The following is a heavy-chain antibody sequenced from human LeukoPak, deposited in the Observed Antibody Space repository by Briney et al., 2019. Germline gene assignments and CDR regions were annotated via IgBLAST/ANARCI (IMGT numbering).Heavy chain of an antibody. V-gene: IGHV3-15*01. CDR2: IKRKTDGGTT. D-gene: IGHD6-13*01. Sequence: GGSLRLSCAASGFTFDDYGMSWVRQAPGKGLEWVGRIKRKTDGGTTDYAAPVKGRFTISRDDSKNTLYLEMNSLKTEDTAVYYCTSTLGYWGQGTLVTVSS. CDR1: GFTFDDYG. CDR3: TSTLGY. J-gene: IGHJ4*02.